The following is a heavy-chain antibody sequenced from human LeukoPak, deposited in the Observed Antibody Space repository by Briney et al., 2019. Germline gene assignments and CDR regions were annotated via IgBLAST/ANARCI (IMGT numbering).Heavy chain of an antibody. CDR3: TKAGNEDYYYYYMDV. Sequence: AAVKVSCKASGGTFSSYAISWVRQAPGQGLEWMGGIIPIFGTANYAQKFQGRVTITADESTSTAYMELSSLRSEDTAVYYCTKAGNEDYYYYYMDVWGKGTTVTVSS. V-gene: IGHV1-69*01. J-gene: IGHJ6*03. CDR1: GGTFSSYA. CDR2: IIPIFGTA.